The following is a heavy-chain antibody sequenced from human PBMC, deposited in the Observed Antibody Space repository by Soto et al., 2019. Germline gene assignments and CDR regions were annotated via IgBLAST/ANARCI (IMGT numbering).Heavy chain of an antibody. CDR3: AKDQAQVLRFLEWFVY. CDR1: GFTFSSYA. J-gene: IGHJ4*02. D-gene: IGHD3-3*01. Sequence: PGGSLRLSCAASGFTFSSYAMSWVRQAPGKGLEWVSAISGSGGSTYYADSVKGRFTISRDNSKNTLYLQMNSLRAEDTAVYYCAKDQAQVLRFLEWFVYWGQGTLVTVSS. V-gene: IGHV3-23*01. CDR2: ISGSGGST.